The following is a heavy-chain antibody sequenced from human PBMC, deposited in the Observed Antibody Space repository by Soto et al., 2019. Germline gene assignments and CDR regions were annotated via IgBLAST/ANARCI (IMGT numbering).Heavy chain of an antibody. CDR3: ARARYYDSSGYYHEPWYYFDY. D-gene: IGHD3-22*01. Sequence: ASVKVSCKASGYTFTGYYMHWVRQAPGQGLEWMGWINPNSGGTNYAQKFQGRVTMTRDTSISTAYMELSRLRSDDTAAYYCARARYYDSSGYYHEPWYYFDYWGQGTLVTVSS. CDR2: INPNSGGT. CDR1: GYTFTGYY. J-gene: IGHJ4*02. V-gene: IGHV1-2*02.